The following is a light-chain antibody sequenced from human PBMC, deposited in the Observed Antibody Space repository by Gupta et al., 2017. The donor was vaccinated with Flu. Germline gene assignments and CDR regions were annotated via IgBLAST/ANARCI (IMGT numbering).Light chain of an antibody. Sequence: QSALTQPPSASGSPGQSVTTSCTGTSSDVGGYNYVSWYQQHPGKAPKLMIYEVSKRPSGVPDRFSGSKSGNTASLTVSGLQAEDEAYYYCSSYAGSNNVVFGGGTKLTVL. CDR3: SSYAGSNNVV. V-gene: IGLV2-8*01. CDR2: EVS. J-gene: IGLJ2*01. CDR1: SSDVGGYNY.